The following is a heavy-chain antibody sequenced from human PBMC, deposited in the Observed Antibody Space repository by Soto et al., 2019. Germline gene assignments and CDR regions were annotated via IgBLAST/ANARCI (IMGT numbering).Heavy chain of an antibody. CDR1: GFTFSSYW. CDR2: INSDGSST. CDR3: AREVVTATSPFGYYYYGMDV. Sequence: EVQLVESGGGLVQPGGSLRLSCAASGFTFSSYWMHWVRQAPGKGLVWVSRINSDGSSTSYADSVKGRFTISRDNAKNPLYLQMNSLRAEDTAVYYCAREVVTATSPFGYYYYGMDVWGQGTTVTVSS. D-gene: IGHD2-21*02. V-gene: IGHV3-74*01. J-gene: IGHJ6*02.